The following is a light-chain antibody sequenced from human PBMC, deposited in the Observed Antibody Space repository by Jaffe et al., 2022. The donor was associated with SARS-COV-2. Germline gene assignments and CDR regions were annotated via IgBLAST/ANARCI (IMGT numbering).Light chain of an antibody. CDR3: QQYDHLPLT. J-gene: IGKJ4*01. CDR1: QDISNF. CDR2: DAS. Sequence: DIQMTQSPSSLSASVGDRVTITCQASQDISNFLNWYQQKPGKAPKLLIYDASYLETGVPSRFSGSGSGTDFTFTISSLQPEDIATYYCQQYDHLPLTFGGGTKVEIK. V-gene: IGKV1-33*01.